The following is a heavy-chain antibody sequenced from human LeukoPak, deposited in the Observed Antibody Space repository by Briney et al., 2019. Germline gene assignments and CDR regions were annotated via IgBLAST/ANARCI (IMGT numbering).Heavy chain of an antibody. Sequence: GRSLRLSCAASGFTFSSYGMHWVRQAPGKGLEWVAVIWYDGSNKYYADSVKGRFTISRDNAKNSMYLQMNSLRAEDTAVYYCARDVGLAAGGMMDALDIWGQGTMVTVSS. CDR2: IWYDGSNK. D-gene: IGHD6-13*01. CDR3: ARDVGLAAGGMMDALDI. V-gene: IGHV3-33*01. CDR1: GFTFSSYG. J-gene: IGHJ3*02.